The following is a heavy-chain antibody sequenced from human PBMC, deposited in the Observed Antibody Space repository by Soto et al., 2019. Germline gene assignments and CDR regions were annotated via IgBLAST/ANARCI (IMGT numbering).Heavy chain of an antibody. CDR1: GGTFSSYA. CDR2: IIPIFGTA. J-gene: IGHJ3*02. Sequence: ASVKVSCKASGGTFSSYAISRVRQAPGQGLEWMGGIIPIFGTANYAQKFQGRVTITADESTSTAYMELSSLRSEDTAVYYCANPAPSYCGGDCLEAFDIWGQGTMVTVSS. D-gene: IGHD2-21*02. V-gene: IGHV1-69*13. CDR3: ANPAPSYCGGDCLEAFDI.